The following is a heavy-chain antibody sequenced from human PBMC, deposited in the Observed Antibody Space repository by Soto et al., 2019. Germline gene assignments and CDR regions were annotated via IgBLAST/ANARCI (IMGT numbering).Heavy chain of an antibody. V-gene: IGHV3-23*01. CDR3: ASLSRFALDY. CDR2: ISGTGTSA. Sequence: PGGSLRLSCAASGLTFSNYAMNWVRQAPGKGLEWVSVISGTGTSAYYADSVKGRFTISRDNAKNSLYLQMNSLRAEDTAVYYCASLSRFALDYWGQGTLVTV. D-gene: IGHD3-10*01. CDR1: GLTFSNYA. J-gene: IGHJ4*02.